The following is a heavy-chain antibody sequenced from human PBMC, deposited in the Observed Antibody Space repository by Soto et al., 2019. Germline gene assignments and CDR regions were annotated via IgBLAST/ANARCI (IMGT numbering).Heavy chain of an antibody. V-gene: IGHV3-48*04. J-gene: IGHJ3*02. CDR2: ISSSSTI. CDR1: GFTFSSYS. D-gene: IGHD3-3*01. Sequence: GESLKISCAASGFTFSSYSMNWVRQAPGKGLEWVSYISSSSTIYYADSVKGQFTISRDNAKNSLYLQMNSLRAEDTAVYYCARDYYDFWSGYYTSGTAFDIWGQGTMVTVSS. CDR3: ARDYYDFWSGYYTSGTAFDI.